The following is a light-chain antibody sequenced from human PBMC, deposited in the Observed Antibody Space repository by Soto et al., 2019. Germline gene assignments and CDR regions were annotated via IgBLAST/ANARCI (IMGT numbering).Light chain of an antibody. CDR1: QGISSW. Sequence: IQMTQSPSSLSESVGDRVTITCRASQGISSWLAWYQQKPGKAHKLLIYAASSLQSGVPSRFSGSGSGSDFTLTISRLEPEEFAVYYCQHFGSSPLTFGGGNKVDIK. CDR3: QHFGSSPLT. J-gene: IGKJ4*01. CDR2: AAS. V-gene: IGKV1-12*01.